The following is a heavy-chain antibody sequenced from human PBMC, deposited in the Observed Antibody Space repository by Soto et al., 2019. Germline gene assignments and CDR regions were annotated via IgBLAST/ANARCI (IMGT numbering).Heavy chain of an antibody. CDR2: IYYSGST. V-gene: IGHV4-39*01. CDR3: ASRPIFGFPYGPFDY. Sequence: SETLSLTCTVSGGSISSSSYYWGWIRQPPGKGLEWIGSIYYSGSTYYNPSLKSRVTISVDTSKNQFSLRMNFVTAADTAVYYCASRPIFGFPYGPFDYWGQGALVTVSS. CDR1: GGSISSSSYY. D-gene: IGHD3-10*01. J-gene: IGHJ4*02.